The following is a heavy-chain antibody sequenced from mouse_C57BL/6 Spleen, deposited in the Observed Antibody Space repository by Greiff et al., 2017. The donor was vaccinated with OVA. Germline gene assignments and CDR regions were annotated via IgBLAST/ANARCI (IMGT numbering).Heavy chain of an antibody. V-gene: IGHV5-6*01. D-gene: IGHD2-5*01. CDR1: GFTFSSYG. Sequence: EVKVVESGGDLVKPGGSLKLSCAASGFTFSSYGMSWVRQTPDKRLEWVATISSGGSYTYYPDSVKGRFTISRDNAKNTLYLQMSSLKSEDTAMYYCARQRSNCLDYWGQGTTLTVSS. J-gene: IGHJ2*01. CDR3: ARQRSNCLDY. CDR2: ISSGGSYT.